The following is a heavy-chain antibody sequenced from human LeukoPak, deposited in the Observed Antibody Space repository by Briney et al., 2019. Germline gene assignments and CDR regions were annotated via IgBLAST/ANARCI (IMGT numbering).Heavy chain of an antibody. CDR3: ARDYYDSSGTRSQQ. J-gene: IGHJ1*01. D-gene: IGHD3-22*01. CDR2: MNPNSGNT. V-gene: IGHV1-8*01. CDR1: GYTFTSYD. Sequence: ASVKVSCKASGYTFTSYDINWVRQATGQGLEWMGWMNPNSGNTGYAQKFQGRVTITRNTSISTAYMELSSLRSEDTAVYYCARDYYDSSGTRSQQWGQGTLVTVSP.